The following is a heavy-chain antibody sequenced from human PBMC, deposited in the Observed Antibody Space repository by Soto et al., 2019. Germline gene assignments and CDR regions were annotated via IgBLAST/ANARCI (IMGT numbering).Heavy chain of an antibody. CDR1: GYTFSSYA. J-gene: IGHJ6*02. CDR3: ASLMSSGYYYGMDV. D-gene: IGHD3-10*01. CDR2: IVVGSGNT. V-gene: IGHV1-58*02. Sequence: SVKVSCKASGYTFSSYAISWVRQAPGQRLEWIGWIVVGSGNTNYAQKFQERVTITRDMSTSTAYMELSSLRSEDTAVYYCASLMSSGYYYGMDVWGQGTTVTVSS.